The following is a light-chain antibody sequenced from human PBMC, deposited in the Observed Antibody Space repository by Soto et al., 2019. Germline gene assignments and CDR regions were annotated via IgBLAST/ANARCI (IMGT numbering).Light chain of an antibody. CDR2: GAS. Sequence: IEMTQSPATLSVSPGERATLSCRASQSVSSNLVWYQQKPCQGPRLVIDGASTRVTGIPARFSGSGSGTEFTLTLSSLQSEDFAVYYCQKYHNWWTFGQGTKVDIK. J-gene: IGKJ1*01. CDR3: QKYHNWWT. CDR1: QSVSSN. V-gene: IGKV3-15*01.